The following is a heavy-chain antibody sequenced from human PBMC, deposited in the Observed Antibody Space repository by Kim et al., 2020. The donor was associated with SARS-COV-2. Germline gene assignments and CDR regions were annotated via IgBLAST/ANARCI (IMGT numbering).Heavy chain of an antibody. CDR3: ARTRYYYDSSGSRDAFDI. CDR2: IYHSGST. V-gene: IGHV4-4*02. J-gene: IGHJ3*02. CDR1: GGSISSSNW. D-gene: IGHD3-22*01. Sequence: SETLSLTCAVSGGSISSSNWWSWVRQPPGKGLEWIGEIYHSGSTNYNPSLKSRVTISVDKSKNQFSLKLSSVTAADTAVYYCARTRYYYDSSGSRDAFDIWGQGTMVTVSS.